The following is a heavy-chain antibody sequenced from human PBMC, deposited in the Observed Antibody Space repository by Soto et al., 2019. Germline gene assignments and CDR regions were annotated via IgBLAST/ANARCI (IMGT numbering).Heavy chain of an antibody. CDR2: ISGSSSYI. CDR3: ARDLRSGSSWYGPWFDP. D-gene: IGHD6-13*01. J-gene: IGHJ5*02. Sequence: EVQLLESGGGLVQPGGSLRLSCAASGFTFTNYAMNWVRQAPGKGLEWVSAISGSSSYIYYADSVKGRFTISRDNAKNSLYLQMNSLRAEDTAVYYCARDLRSGSSWYGPWFDPWGQGTLVTVSS. CDR1: GFTFTNYA. V-gene: IGHV3-21*01.